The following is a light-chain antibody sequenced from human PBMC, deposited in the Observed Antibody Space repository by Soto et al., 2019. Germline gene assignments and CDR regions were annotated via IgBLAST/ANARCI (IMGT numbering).Light chain of an antibody. V-gene: IGKV1-5*01. CDR1: QSISSW. CDR2: DAS. CDR3: QQYNSYSVT. Sequence: IQMTQSPPTLSASVGDRVTITCRASQSISSWLAWFQQQPGKAPKLLIYDASNLQSGVPSRFSGSGSGTEFTLTISRLQPDDFATYYCQQYNSYSVTFGQGTKVEIK. J-gene: IGKJ1*01.